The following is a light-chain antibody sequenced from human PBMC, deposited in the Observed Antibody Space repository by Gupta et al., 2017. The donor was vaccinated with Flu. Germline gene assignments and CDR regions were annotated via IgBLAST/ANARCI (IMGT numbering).Light chain of an antibody. V-gene: IGKV3-20*01. Sequence: EIVLTQSPVTLSLSPGERATLSCRASQSLKNNFLAWYQQKPGQAPRVLIYGASNRATGIPDRFSGSGSGTDFTLTIDRLEPEDFAVYHCQQEDNSPLTFGGGTKVETK. CDR1: QSLKNNF. J-gene: IGKJ4*01. CDR2: GAS. CDR3: QQEDNSPLT.